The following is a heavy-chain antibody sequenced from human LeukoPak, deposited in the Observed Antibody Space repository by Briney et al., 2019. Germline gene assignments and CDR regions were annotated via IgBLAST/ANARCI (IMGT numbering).Heavy chain of an antibody. CDR3: ARDSDGYNPDY. D-gene: IGHD5-24*01. J-gene: IGHJ4*02. V-gene: IGHV1-46*01. CDR2: INPSGGST. Sequence: XVXQAPGQGLEWMGIINPSGGSTSYAQKFQGRVTMTRDTSTSTVYMELSSLRSEDTAVYYCARDSDGYNPDYWGQGTLVTVSS.